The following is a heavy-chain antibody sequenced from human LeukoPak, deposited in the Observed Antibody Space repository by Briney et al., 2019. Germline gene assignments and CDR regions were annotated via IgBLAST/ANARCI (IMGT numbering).Heavy chain of an antibody. Sequence: ASMKVSCKASGHSFNAYYIHWVRQAPGQGLQWMGRIDPNSGDTKYTQKFQGRVSITRDTSISTAYMELSRLTSDDTAVYYCATFTAPRNAFDLWGQGTMVTVSS. CDR2: IDPNSGDT. V-gene: IGHV1-2*06. CDR3: ATFTAPRNAFDL. D-gene: IGHD3-16*01. J-gene: IGHJ3*01. CDR1: GHSFNAYY.